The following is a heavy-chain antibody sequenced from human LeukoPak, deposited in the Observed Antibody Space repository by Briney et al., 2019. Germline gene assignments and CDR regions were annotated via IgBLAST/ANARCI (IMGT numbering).Heavy chain of an antibody. Sequence: SETLSLTCTVSGGSISSSSYYWGWIRQPPGKGLEWIGSIYYSGSTYYNPSLESRVTISVDTSKNQFSLKLSSVTAADTAVYYCARPIVVVPAAIAFDPWGQGTLVTVSS. CDR1: GGSISSSSYY. D-gene: IGHD2-2*01. CDR3: ARPIVVVPAAIAFDP. J-gene: IGHJ5*02. V-gene: IGHV4-39*01. CDR2: IYYSGST.